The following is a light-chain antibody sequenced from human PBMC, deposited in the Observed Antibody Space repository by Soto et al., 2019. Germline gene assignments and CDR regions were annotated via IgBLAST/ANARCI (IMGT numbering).Light chain of an antibody. CDR2: QNN. CDR1: SSNIGAGYD. Sequence: QSVLTQPPSVSGAPGPRVSISCTGSSSNIGAGYDVHWYEHLPGTAPKLLIYQNNNRPSGVPDRFSGSKSGTSASLAITGLQAEDEADYYCQSYDSSLSAVVFGGGTKLTVL. CDR3: QSYDSSLSAVV. J-gene: IGLJ2*01. V-gene: IGLV1-40*01.